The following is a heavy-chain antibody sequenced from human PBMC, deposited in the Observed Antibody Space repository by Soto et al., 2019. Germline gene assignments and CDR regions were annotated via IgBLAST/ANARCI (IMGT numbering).Heavy chain of an antibody. V-gene: IGHV5-51*01. D-gene: IGHD4-4*01. Sequence: PGESLKISCKGSEYSFTNYWIGWVRQMPGKGLEWMGIIYPGDSDTRYSPSFQGQVTISADKSTSTAYLQWSSLKASDTAIYYCVRNDYNGNSVDYWGQGALVTVSS. J-gene: IGHJ4*02. CDR2: IYPGDSDT. CDR1: EYSFTNYW. CDR3: VRNDYNGNSVDY.